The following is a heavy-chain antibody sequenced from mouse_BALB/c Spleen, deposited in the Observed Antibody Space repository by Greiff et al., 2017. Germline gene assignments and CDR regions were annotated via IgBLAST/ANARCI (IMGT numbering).Heavy chain of an antibody. V-gene: IGHV1-9*01. Sequence: VKLVESGAELMKPGASVKISCKATGYTFSSYWIEWVKQRPGHGLEWIGEILPGSGSTNYNEKFKGKATFTADTSSNTAYMQLSSLTSEDSAVYYCATGRFAYWGQGTLVTVSA. CDR2: ILPGSGST. J-gene: IGHJ3*01. CDR3: ATGRFAY. CDR1: GYTFSSYW.